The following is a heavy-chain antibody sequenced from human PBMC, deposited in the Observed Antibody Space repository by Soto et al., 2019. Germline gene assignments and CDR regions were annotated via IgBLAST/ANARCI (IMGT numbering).Heavy chain of an antibody. J-gene: IGHJ6*02. CDR3: ARRAIGYYYGMDV. CDR1: GGSGGSFSAYY. Sequence: TSETLSLTCGVYGGSGGSFSAYYWSWIRQPPGKGLEWIGEIDHSGSTNYNPSLKSRVTISVDTSKNQFSLKLSSVTAADTAVYYCARRAIGYYYGMDVWGQGTTVTVSS. CDR2: IDHSGST. V-gene: IGHV4-34*01. D-gene: IGHD2-21*01.